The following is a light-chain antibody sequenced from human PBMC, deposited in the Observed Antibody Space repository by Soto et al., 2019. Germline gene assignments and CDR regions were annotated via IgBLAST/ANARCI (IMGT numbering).Light chain of an antibody. V-gene: IGLV2-14*03. CDR2: AVS. Sequence: QSALTQPASVSGSPGQSITISCTGTSGHVGGYNFVSWYQQHPGRAPKLMIYAVSNRPSGVSNRFSASKSGNTASLTISGLQADDEADYYCFSYTSSYTWVFGGGTKLTVL. CDR3: FSYTSSYTWV. J-gene: IGLJ3*02. CDR1: SGHVGGYNF.